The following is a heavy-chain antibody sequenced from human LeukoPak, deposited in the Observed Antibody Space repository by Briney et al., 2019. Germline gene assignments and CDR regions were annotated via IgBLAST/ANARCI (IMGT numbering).Heavy chain of an antibody. Sequence: PGGSLRLSCAASGFTFSSYSMNWVRQAPGKGLEWTSYIRSSSRTIYYADSVKGRFTISRDNAKNSLYLQMNSLRAEDTAVYYCAKDKAGGGSYRKYFQHWGQGTLVTVSS. V-gene: IGHV3-48*01. CDR3: AKDKAGGGSYRKYFQH. CDR2: IRSSSRTI. D-gene: IGHD3-16*02. CDR1: GFTFSSYS. J-gene: IGHJ1*01.